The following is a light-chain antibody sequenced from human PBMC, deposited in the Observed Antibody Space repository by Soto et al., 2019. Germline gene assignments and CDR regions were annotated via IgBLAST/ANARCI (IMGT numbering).Light chain of an antibody. J-gene: IGLJ1*01. CDR2: EVS. Sequence: QSALTQPASVSGSPGRSITISCTGTSSDVGGYKYVSWYQQHPDKAPKLIIFEVSNRPSGISSRFSGSKSGNTASLTISGLQAEDEADYYCSSYTSSSTRVFGTGTKVTVL. CDR1: SSDVGGYKY. V-gene: IGLV2-14*01. CDR3: SSYTSSSTRV.